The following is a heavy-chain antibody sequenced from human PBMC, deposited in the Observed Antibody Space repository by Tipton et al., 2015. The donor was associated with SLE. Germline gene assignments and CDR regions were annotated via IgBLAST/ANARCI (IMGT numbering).Heavy chain of an antibody. Sequence: GLVKPSETLSLTCTVSGGSIRSHYWSWIRQPPGKGLEWIGYMYHSGSTKYNPSLKSRVTISVDTSKNQFSLKLSSVTAADTAVYYCARSAGYGSSWAHFDYWGQGTLVTVSS. CDR2: MYHSGST. CDR3: ARSAGYGSSWAHFDY. J-gene: IGHJ4*02. D-gene: IGHD6-13*01. V-gene: IGHV4-59*11. CDR1: GGSIRSHY.